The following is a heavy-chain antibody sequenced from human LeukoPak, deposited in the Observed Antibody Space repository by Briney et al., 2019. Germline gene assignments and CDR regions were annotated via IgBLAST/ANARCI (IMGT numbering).Heavy chain of an antibody. CDR2: ISSSGSTI. Sequence: PGGSLRLSCAASGFTFSSYEMNWVRQAPGKGLEWVSYISSSGSTIYYADSVKGRFTISRDNSKNTLYLQMNSLRAEDTAVYYCAKDSCSSTSCYPEGDYWGQGTLVTVSS. J-gene: IGHJ4*02. CDR3: AKDSCSSTSCYPEGDY. V-gene: IGHV3-48*03. CDR1: GFTFSSYE. D-gene: IGHD2-2*01.